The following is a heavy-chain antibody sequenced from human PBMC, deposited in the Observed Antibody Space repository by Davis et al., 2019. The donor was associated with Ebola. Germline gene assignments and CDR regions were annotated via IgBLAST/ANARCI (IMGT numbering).Heavy chain of an antibody. CDR3: THSSGYNNADY. D-gene: IGHD3-22*01. CDR2: INPSGGST. J-gene: IGHJ4*02. V-gene: IGHV1-46*01. Sequence: ASVKVSCKASGYTFTSYYMHWVRQAPGQGLEWMGIINPSGGSTSYAQKFQGRVTMTRDTSTSTVYMELSSLRSEDTAVYYCTHSSGYNNADYWGQGTLVTVSS. CDR1: GYTFTSYY.